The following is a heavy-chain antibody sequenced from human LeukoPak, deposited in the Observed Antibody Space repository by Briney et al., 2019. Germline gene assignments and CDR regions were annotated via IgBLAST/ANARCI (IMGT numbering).Heavy chain of an antibody. CDR1: GFTFSGSV. V-gene: IGHV3-73*01. J-gene: IGHJ3*02. CDR3: SRLEDSSPIEVALNI. CDR2: IRSKRNNYAA. D-gene: IGHD6-13*01. Sequence: GGSLKLSCAASGFTFSGSVMHWVRQAAGKGLEWVGRIRSKRNNYAAAYAASVKGRFTISRDDSKNTVYLHMGSLKTEDTALYYCSRLEDSSPIEVALNIWGQGTVVTVSS.